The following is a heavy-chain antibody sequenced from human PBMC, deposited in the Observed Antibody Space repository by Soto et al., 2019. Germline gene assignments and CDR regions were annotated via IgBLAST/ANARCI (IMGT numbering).Heavy chain of an antibody. CDR1: GYTLTELS. D-gene: IGHD6-13*01. CDR2: FDPEDGET. J-gene: IGHJ5*02. CDR3: ATMQQLVSWKYNCFDP. V-gene: IGHV1-24*01. Sequence: ASVKVSCKVSGYTLTELSMHWVRQAPGKGLEWMGGFDPEDGETIYAQKFQGRVTMTEDTSTDTAYMELSSLRSEDTAVYYCATMQQLVSWKYNCFDPWGQGTLVTVSS.